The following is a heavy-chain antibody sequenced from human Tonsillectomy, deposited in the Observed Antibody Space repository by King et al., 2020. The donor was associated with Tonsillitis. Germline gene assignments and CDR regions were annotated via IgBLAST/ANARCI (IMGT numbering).Heavy chain of an antibody. Sequence: KLQESGPGLVKPSQTLSLTCTVSGGSISSGVYYWSWIRQAAGKGLEWIGRIYTSGSTNYNPSLKSRVTMSVDTSKNQFSLKLSSVTAADTAVYYCARDVYLGYCSGASCEYWFDPWGQGTLVTVSS. V-gene: IGHV4-61*02. D-gene: IGHD2-15*01. CDR1: GGSISSGVYY. CDR3: ARDVYLGYCSGASCEYWFDP. CDR2: IYTSGST. J-gene: IGHJ5*02.